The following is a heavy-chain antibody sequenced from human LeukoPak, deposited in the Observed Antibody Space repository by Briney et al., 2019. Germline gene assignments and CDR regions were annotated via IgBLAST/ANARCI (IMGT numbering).Heavy chain of an antibody. CDR2: IRYDGTNK. CDR1: GFTFTYYA. D-gene: IGHD2-8*02. J-gene: IGHJ4*02. CDR3: ARDLVDNPLDY. V-gene: IGHV3-30*02. Sequence: QSGGSLRLSCAASGFTFTYYAIHWVRQAPGKGLEWVAFIRYDGTNKNYADSVKGRFTISRDNSKNTLYLQMNSLRAEDTAVYYCARDLVDNPLDYWGQGTLVTVSS.